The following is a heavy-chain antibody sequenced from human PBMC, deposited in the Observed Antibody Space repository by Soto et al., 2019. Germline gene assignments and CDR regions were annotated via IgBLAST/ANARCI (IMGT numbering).Heavy chain of an antibody. J-gene: IGHJ1*01. CDR2: IYWNDDK. V-gene: IGHV2-5*01. CDR3: AHRWPFDVLRFLERLPGGAEYFQH. D-gene: IGHD3-3*01. CDR1: GFSLSTSGVG. Sequence: QITLKESGPTLVKPTQTLTLTCTFSGFSLSTSGVGVGWIRQPPGKALEWLALIYWNDDKRYSPSLKSRLTITKDTSKNQVVLTMTNMDPVDTATYYCAHRWPFDVLRFLERLPGGAEYFQHWGQGTLVTVSS.